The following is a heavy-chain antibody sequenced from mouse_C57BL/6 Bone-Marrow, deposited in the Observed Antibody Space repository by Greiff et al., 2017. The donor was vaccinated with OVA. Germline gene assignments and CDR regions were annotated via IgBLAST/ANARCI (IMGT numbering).Heavy chain of an antibody. D-gene: IGHD4-1*01. J-gene: IGHJ2*01. CDR3: TTATGTNY. V-gene: IGHV14-4*01. CDR1: GFNIKDDY. CDR2: IDPENGDT. Sequence: EVQGVESGAELVRPGASVKLSCTASGFNIKDDYMHWVKQRPEQGLEWIGWIDPENGDTEYASKFQGKATITADTSSNTAYLQLSSLTSEDTAVYYCTTATGTNYWGQGTTLTVSS.